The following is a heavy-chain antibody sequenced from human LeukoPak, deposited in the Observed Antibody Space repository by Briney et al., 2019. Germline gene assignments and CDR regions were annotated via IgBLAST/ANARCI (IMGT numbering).Heavy chain of an antibody. D-gene: IGHD3-22*01. CDR1: RYSFPSYW. CDR2: IAPSDSYT. J-gene: IGHJ5*02. Sequence: GESLKISCKVSRYSFPSYWITWVRQVPGKGLEWMGRIAPSDSYTNYNPSFEGHVTMSVEKSITTVYLQWSSLKASDTAMYYCVRQPPGVYDTTQNWFDPWGQGTLVTVSS. V-gene: IGHV5-10-1*01. CDR3: VRQPPGVYDTTQNWFDP.